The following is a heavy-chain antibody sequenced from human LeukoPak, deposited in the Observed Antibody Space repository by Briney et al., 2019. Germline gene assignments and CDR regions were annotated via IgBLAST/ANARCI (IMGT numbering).Heavy chain of an antibody. CDR2: INHSGST. D-gene: IGHD2/OR15-2a*01. CDR3: ARRGARLSIYFQH. V-gene: IGHV4-34*01. J-gene: IGHJ1*01. CDR1: GGPFSGYY. Sequence: PSETLSLTCAVYGGPFSGYYWSWIRQPPGKGLEWIGEINHSGSTNYNPSLKSRVTISVDTSKNQFSLKLSSVTAADTAVYYCARRGARLSIYFQHWGQGTLVTVSS.